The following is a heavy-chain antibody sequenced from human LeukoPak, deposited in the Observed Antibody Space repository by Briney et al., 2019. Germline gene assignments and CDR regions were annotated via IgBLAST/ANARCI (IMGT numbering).Heavy chain of an antibody. CDR3: ARDSAYSDYGDIPNWFDP. Sequence: SQTLSLTCTVSGGSISSGSYYWSWIRQPAGKGLEGIGRIYTSGSTNYNPSLKSRVTISVDTSKNQFSLKLSSVTAADTAVYYCARDSAYSDYGDIPNWFDPWGQGTLVTVSS. CDR1: GGSISSGSYY. J-gene: IGHJ5*02. CDR2: IYTSGST. V-gene: IGHV4-61*02. D-gene: IGHD4-17*01.